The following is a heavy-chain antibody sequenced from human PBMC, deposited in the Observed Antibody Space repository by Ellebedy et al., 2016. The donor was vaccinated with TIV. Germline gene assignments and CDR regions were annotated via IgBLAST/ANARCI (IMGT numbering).Heavy chain of an antibody. CDR1: GFTFSNYW. CDR2: INADGRSR. V-gene: IGHV3-74*01. D-gene: IGHD3-22*01. CDR3: SRGGHYSDSLFDS. J-gene: IGHJ4*02. Sequence: GGSLRLSXAASGFTFSNYWMHWVRQAPGKGLVWVSRINADGRSRSYADSVKGRFTISRDNADNTLYLQMNSLRGDDTAVYYCSRGGHYSDSLFDSWGRGTLVTVSS.